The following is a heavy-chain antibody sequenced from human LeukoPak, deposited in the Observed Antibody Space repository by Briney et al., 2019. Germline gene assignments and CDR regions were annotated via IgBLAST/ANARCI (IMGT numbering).Heavy chain of an antibody. D-gene: IGHD6-13*01. J-gene: IGHJ4*02. CDR3: ARLSSLAAATADY. Sequence: ASVKVSCKASGYTFTGYYMHWVRQAPGQGLEWTGWINPNSGGTNYAQKFQGRVTMTRDTSISTAYMELSRLRSDDTAVYYCARLSSLAAATADYWGQGTLVTVSS. CDR2: INPNSGGT. V-gene: IGHV1-2*02. CDR1: GYTFTGYY.